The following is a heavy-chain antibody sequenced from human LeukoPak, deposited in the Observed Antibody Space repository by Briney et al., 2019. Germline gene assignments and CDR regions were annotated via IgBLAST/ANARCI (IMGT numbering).Heavy chain of an antibody. CDR1: GDSISSGLYY. V-gene: IGHV4-31*03. J-gene: IGHJ4*02. CDR3: ARLDSYGYAVDY. Sequence: SETLSLTCIVSGDSISSGLYYWNWVRQHPGEGLEWIGCTHDSGTTYYSSSLRGRVIISLDTSKKEVSLKLTSVTAADTAVYYCARLDSYGYAVDYWGQGTLVTVSS. D-gene: IGHD5-18*01. CDR2: THDSGTT.